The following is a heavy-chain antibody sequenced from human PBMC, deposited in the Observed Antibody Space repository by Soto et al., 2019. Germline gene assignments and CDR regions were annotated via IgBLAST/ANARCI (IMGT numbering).Heavy chain of an antibody. Sequence: QVQLVQSGAEVKKPGASVKVSCKASGYTFTSYAMHWVRQAPGQRLEWRGWINAGNGNTKYSQKFQGRVTITRDTSASTAYMELSSLRSEDTAVYYCARDYDFWSGYYNGNWFDPWGQGTLVTVSS. D-gene: IGHD3-3*01. V-gene: IGHV1-3*01. CDR2: INAGNGNT. CDR1: GYTFTSYA. CDR3: ARDYDFWSGYYNGNWFDP. J-gene: IGHJ5*02.